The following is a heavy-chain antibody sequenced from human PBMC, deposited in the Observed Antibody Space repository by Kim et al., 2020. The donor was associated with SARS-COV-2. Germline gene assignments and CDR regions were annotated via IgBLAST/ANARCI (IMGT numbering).Heavy chain of an antibody. V-gene: IGHV1-2*02. J-gene: IGHJ4*02. D-gene: IGHD4-4*01. CDR3: ATATVNTLGFDY. Sequence: NYAQKLQGRVTMTRDTSISTAYMELSRLRSDDTAVYYCATATVNTLGFDYWGQGTLVTVSS.